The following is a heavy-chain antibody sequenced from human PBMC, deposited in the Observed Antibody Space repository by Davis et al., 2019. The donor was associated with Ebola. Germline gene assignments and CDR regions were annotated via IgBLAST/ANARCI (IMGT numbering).Heavy chain of an antibody. CDR1: GFTFSSYA. V-gene: IGHV3-30*02. CDR3: AKGASLAD. Sequence: GGSLRLSCTASGFTFSSYAMRWVRQAPGKGLEWVAVIRFDGTSKNYADSVKGRFTISRDNSKNTLYLQMNSLRAEDTAEYYCAKGASLADWGQGTLVTVSS. D-gene: IGHD5/OR15-5a*01. J-gene: IGHJ4*02. CDR2: IRFDGTSK.